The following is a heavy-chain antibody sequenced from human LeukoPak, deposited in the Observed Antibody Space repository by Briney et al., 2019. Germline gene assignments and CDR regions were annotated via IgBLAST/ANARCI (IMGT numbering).Heavy chain of an antibody. CDR3: ARGSSGRKFDF. D-gene: IGHD1-26*01. CDR2: ISSSGSST. J-gene: IGHJ4*02. Sequence: GGSLRLSCAVSGFTVSDYYMNGIRQAPGKGLEWLSYISSSGSSTNHADSVKGRFTISRDNAKNSLYLQMNSLRDEDTAVYYCARGSSGRKFDFWGQGTLVTVSS. CDR1: GFTVSDYY. V-gene: IGHV3-11*06.